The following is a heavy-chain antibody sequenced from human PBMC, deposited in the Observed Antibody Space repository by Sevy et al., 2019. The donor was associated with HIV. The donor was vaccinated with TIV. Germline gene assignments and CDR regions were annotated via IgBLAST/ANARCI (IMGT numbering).Heavy chain of an antibody. V-gene: IGHV3-23*01. Sequence: GGSLRLSCAASRFTLRSYAMSWVRQAPGKGLEWVSAISGSGVSTYYADSWKGRFTISRDNSTNTLYLQMNSLRAEDTAVYYCAKDVRYDSSGYFDYWGQGILVTVSS. CDR1: RFTLRSYA. J-gene: IGHJ4*02. CDR3: AKDVRYDSSGYFDY. CDR2: ISGSGVST. D-gene: IGHD3-22*01.